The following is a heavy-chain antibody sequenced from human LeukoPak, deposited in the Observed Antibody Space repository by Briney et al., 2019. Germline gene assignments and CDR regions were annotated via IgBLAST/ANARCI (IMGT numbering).Heavy chain of an antibody. J-gene: IGHJ6*03. CDR1: GFTFSNAW. V-gene: IGHV3-15*01. D-gene: IGHD4-11*01. CDR2: IKSKPDGGTT. Sequence: GGSLRLSCAASGFTFSNAWMSWVRQAPGKGLEWVGRIKSKPDGGTTDYAAPVKGRFTISRDDSKNTLYLQMNSLKTEDTAVYYCTTDIPLQPRDYYYYYMDVWGKGTTVTVSS. CDR3: TTDIPLQPRDYYYYYMDV.